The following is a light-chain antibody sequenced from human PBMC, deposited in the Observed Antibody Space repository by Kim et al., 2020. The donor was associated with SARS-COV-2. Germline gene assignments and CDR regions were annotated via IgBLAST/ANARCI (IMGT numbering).Light chain of an antibody. Sequence: GQSVPISCTGNSSDVGGYNYVSWYQQHPGKAPKLMIYDVSKRPSGVPDRFSGSKSGNTASLTISGLQAEDEADYYCCSYAGSYTLVFGGGTQLTVL. V-gene: IGLV2-11*01. J-gene: IGLJ3*02. CDR1: SSDVGGYNY. CDR3: CSYAGSYTLV. CDR2: DVS.